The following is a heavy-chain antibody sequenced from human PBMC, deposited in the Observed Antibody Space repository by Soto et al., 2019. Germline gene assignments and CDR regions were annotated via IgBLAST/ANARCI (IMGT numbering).Heavy chain of an antibody. CDR1: GFTFSSYA. CDR3: AREGYCSSTSCYSFDY. CDR2: ISSNGGST. Sequence: EVQLVESGGGLVQPGGSLRLSCAASGFTFSSYAMHCVRQAPGKGQEYVSAISSNGGSTYYANSVKGRFTISRDNSKNTLYLQMGSLRAEDMAVYYCAREGYCSSTSCYSFDYWGQGTLVTVSS. D-gene: IGHD2-2*01. V-gene: IGHV3-64*01. J-gene: IGHJ4*02.